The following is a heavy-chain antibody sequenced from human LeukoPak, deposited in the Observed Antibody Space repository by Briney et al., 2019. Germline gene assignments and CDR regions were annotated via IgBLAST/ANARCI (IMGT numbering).Heavy chain of an antibody. D-gene: IGHD3-22*01. Sequence: PGGSLRLSCAASGFTFSSYAMSWVRQAPGKGLEWVSAISGSGGSTYYADSVKGRFAISRDNSKNTLYLQMNSLRAEDTAVYYCAKATGLSGDYYDSSGYSEFDYWGQGTLVTVSS. CDR1: GFTFSSYA. CDR3: AKATGLSGDYYDSSGYSEFDY. CDR2: ISGSGGST. J-gene: IGHJ4*02. V-gene: IGHV3-23*01.